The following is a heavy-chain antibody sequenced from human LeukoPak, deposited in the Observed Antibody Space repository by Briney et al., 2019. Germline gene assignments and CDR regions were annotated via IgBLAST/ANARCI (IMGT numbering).Heavy chain of an antibody. CDR3: ARVFNYYDSSGYYRRLHYFDY. D-gene: IGHD3-22*01. J-gene: IGHJ4*02. Sequence: SVKVSCKASGGTFGSYAISWVRQASGQGLEWMGGIIPIFGTANYAQKFQGRVTITADESTSTAYMELSSLRPEDTAVYYCARVFNYYDSSGYYRRLHYFDYWGQGTLVTVSS. CDR1: GGTFGSYA. V-gene: IGHV1-69*13. CDR2: IIPIFGTA.